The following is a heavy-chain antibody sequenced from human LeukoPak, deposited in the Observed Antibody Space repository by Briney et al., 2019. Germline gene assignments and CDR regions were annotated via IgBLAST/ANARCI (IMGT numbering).Heavy chain of an antibody. Sequence: GGSLRLSCAASGFTFSNYGMHWVRQAPGKGLEWVAVIPHDGSNKYYADSVKGRFTISRDNSKNTLYLQMNSLKIEDTAVYYCARVEGMLVHCYESSGYPAYWGQGTLVTVSS. CDR1: GFTFSNYG. V-gene: IGHV3-30-3*01. CDR3: ARVEGMLVHCYESSGYPAY. J-gene: IGHJ4*02. D-gene: IGHD3-22*01. CDR2: IPHDGSNK.